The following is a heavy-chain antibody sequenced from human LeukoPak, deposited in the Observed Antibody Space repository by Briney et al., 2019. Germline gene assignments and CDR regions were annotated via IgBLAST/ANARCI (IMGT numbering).Heavy chain of an antibody. CDR2: INHSGST. CDR1: GGSFSGYY. J-gene: IGHJ3*02. V-gene: IGHV4-34*01. Sequence: AESLSLTCAVYGGSFSGYYWSWIRQPPGKGREWIGEINHSGSTNYTPSLKSRVTISVDTSKSQFSLKLSSVTAADTAVYYCVRRFAANPRYAFDMWGQGTMVTVSS. D-gene: IGHD6-25*01. CDR3: VRRFAANPRYAFDM.